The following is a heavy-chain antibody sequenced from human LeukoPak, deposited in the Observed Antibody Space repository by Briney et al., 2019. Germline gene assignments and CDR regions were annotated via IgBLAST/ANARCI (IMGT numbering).Heavy chain of an antibody. J-gene: IGHJ4*02. Sequence: PSETLSLTCTVSGGSISSYYWSWIRQPPGKGLEWIGYIYYSGSTNYNPSLKSRVTIPVDTSKNQFSLKLSSVTAADTAVYYCARGSIFDILTGYSPRPFDYWGQGTLVTVSS. CDR1: GGSISSYY. CDR2: IYYSGST. D-gene: IGHD3-9*01. V-gene: IGHV4-59*01. CDR3: ARGSIFDILTGYSPRPFDY.